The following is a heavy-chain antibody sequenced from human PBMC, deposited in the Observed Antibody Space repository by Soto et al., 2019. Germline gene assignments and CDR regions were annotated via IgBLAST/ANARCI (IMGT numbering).Heavy chain of an antibody. CDR3: ARLRAGINYDY. J-gene: IGHJ4*01. CDR1: GGSISSYY. D-gene: IGHD3-16*01. V-gene: IGHV4-59*08. Sequence: SETLSVTCTVSGGSISSYYWSWIRQPPGKGLEWIGYIFYTGSTNYNPSLKSRVTMSVDTSKKQFSLKLSSVTAADTAVYYCARLRAGINYDYWGHGTLVTVSS. CDR2: IFYTGST.